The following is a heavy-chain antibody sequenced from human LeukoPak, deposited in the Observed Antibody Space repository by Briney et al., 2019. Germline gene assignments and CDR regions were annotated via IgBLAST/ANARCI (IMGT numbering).Heavy chain of an antibody. CDR3: ARERDCGSSSCMAYFFDY. CDR1: GFTFSSYG. D-gene: IGHD2-2*01. V-gene: IGHV3-21*01. J-gene: IGHJ4*02. Sequence: GGSLRLSCEASGFTFSSYGMDWVRQAPGKGLEWVSSISASSKFIYYADSVKGRFTISRDNAKNSLYLQINSLRAEDTAVYYCARERDCGSSSCMAYFFDYWGQGILVTVSS. CDR2: ISASSKFI.